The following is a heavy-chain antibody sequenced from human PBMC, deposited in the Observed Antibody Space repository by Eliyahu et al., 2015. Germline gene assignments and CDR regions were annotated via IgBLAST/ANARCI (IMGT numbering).Heavy chain of an antibody. CDR1: GFSLSTSGVG. J-gene: IGHJ4*02. CDR2: IYWDDDK. CDR3: AHRLSSGWYDGLAY. D-gene: IGHD6-19*01. Sequence: QITLKESGPTLVKPTQTLTLTCTFSGFSLSTSGVGVGWIRQPPGKALEWLALIYWDDDKRYSPSLKSRLTITKDTSKNQVVLTMTNMDPVDTATYYCAHRLSSGWYDGLAYWGQGTLVTVSS. V-gene: IGHV2-5*02.